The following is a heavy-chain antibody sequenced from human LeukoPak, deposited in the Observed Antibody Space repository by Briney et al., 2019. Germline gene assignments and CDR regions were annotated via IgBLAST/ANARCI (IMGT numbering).Heavy chain of an antibody. CDR3: ARGYSYGYGRFDY. CDR2: IIPILGIA. Sequence: SVTVSCKASGGTFSSYAISWVRQAPGQGLEWMGRIIPILGIANYAQKFQGRVTITADKSTSTAYMELSGLRSEDTAVYYCARGYSYGYGRFDYWGQGTLVTVSS. V-gene: IGHV1-69*04. D-gene: IGHD5-18*01. CDR1: GGTFSSYA. J-gene: IGHJ4*02.